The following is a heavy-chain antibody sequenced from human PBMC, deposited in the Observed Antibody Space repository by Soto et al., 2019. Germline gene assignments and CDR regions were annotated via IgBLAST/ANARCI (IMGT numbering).Heavy chain of an antibody. D-gene: IGHD4-4*01. J-gene: IGHJ3*02. CDR3: AREGVTTGRAQGLDI. CDR2: IYSGGST. Sequence: GGSLSLSCAASGFTVSSNYMSWVRQAPGKGLEWVSVIYSGGSTYYADSVKGRFTISRHNSKNSLYLQMNSLRAEDTAVYYCAREGVTTGRAQGLDIWGQGTMVTVSS. V-gene: IGHV3-53*04. CDR1: GFTVSSNY.